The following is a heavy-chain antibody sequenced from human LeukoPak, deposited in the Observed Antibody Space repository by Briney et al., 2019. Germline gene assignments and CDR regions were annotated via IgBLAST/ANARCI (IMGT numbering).Heavy chain of an antibody. J-gene: IGHJ4*02. CDR1: GFTVSSSF. V-gene: IGHV3-53*01. Sequence: GGSLRLSCAASGFTVSSSFMSWVRQAPGKGLEWVSVIYSGGSTYYADSVKGRFTISRDNSKNTLYLQMNSLRADDTAVYYCAKDGVDYSFEXWGQGTLVTVS. CDR2: IYSGGST. CDR3: AKDGVDYSFEX. D-gene: IGHD4-11*01.